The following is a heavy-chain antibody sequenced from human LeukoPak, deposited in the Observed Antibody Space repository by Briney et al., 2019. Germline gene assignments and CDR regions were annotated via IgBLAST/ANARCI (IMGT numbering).Heavy chain of an antibody. Sequence: PSETLSLTCTVSGGSISSYYWGWIRQPPGKGLEWIGSIYYSGSTYYNPSLKSRVTISVDTSKNQFSLKLSSVTAADTAVYYCARHFPGYDFWSGLRPNFDYWGQGTLVTVSS. CDR2: IYYSGST. D-gene: IGHD3-3*01. J-gene: IGHJ4*02. V-gene: IGHV4-39*01. CDR1: GGSISSYY. CDR3: ARHFPGYDFWSGLRPNFDY.